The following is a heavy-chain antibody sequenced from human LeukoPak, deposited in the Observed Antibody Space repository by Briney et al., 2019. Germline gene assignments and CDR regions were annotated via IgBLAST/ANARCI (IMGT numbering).Heavy chain of an antibody. CDR1: GYTFTSYD. D-gene: IGHD5-18*01. Sequence: ASVKVSCKASGYTFTSYDINWVRQATGQGLEWMGWMNPNSGNAGYAQKFQGRVTITRNTSISTAYMELSSLRSEDTAVYYCARGDTAIIRVDIWGQGTMVTVSS. V-gene: IGHV1-8*03. CDR2: MNPNSGNA. J-gene: IGHJ3*02. CDR3: ARGDTAIIRVDI.